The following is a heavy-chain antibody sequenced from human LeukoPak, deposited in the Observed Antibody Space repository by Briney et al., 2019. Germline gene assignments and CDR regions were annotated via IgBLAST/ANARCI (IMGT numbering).Heavy chain of an antibody. CDR2: ILGSGTEM. CDR3: ARDRSSYSDS. Sequence: PGGSLRLSCRVSGFTFNSYSMNWVRQAPGKGLEWVASILGSGTEMFYADSLKGRFTISRDNSKNSLFLQMNSLRADDTAVYFCARDRSSYSDSWGQGTLVTVSS. CDR1: GFTFNSYS. J-gene: IGHJ5*02. V-gene: IGHV3-21*01. D-gene: IGHD1-26*01.